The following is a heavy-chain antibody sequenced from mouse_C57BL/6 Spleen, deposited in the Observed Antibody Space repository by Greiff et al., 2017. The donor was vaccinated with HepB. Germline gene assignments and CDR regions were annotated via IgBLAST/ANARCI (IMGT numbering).Heavy chain of an antibody. Sequence: EVKLMESGGGLVKPGGSLKLSCAASGFTFSDYGMHWVRQAPEKGLEWVAYISSGSSTIYYADTVKGRFTISRDNAKNTLFLQMTSLRSEDTAMYYCARNLYYGSSYDWYFDVWGTGTTVTVSS. V-gene: IGHV5-17*01. D-gene: IGHD1-1*01. CDR3: ARNLYYGSSYDWYFDV. CDR1: GFTFSDYG. J-gene: IGHJ1*03. CDR2: ISSGSSTI.